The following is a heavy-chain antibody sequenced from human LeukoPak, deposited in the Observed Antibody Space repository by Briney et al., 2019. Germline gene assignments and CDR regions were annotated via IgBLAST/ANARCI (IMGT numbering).Heavy chain of an antibody. J-gene: IGHJ3*02. CDR3: ARVGSVGALDI. V-gene: IGHV3-48*03. CDR2: ISSSGSTI. CDR1: GFTFSSYE. Sequence: GGSLRLSCAASGFTFSSYEMNWVRQAPGKGLEWVSYISSSGSTIYYADSVKGRFTISRDNAKNSLYLQMNTLRAEDTAVYYCARVGSVGALDIWGHGTMVTVSS. D-gene: IGHD1-26*01.